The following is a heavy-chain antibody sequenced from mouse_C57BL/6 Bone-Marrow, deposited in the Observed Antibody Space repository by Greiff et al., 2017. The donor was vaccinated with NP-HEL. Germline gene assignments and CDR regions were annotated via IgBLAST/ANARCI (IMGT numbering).Heavy chain of an antibody. CDR3: ARRGLLDY. V-gene: IGHV3-6*01. CDR1: GYSITSGYY. CDR2: ISYDGSN. D-gene: IGHD3-1*01. Sequence: EVKLMESGPGLVKPSQSLSLTCSVTGYSITSGYYWNWIRQFPGNKLEWMGYISYDGSNNYNPSLKNRISITRDTSKNQFFLKLNSVTTEDTATYYCARRGLLDYWGQGTSVTVSS. J-gene: IGHJ4*01.